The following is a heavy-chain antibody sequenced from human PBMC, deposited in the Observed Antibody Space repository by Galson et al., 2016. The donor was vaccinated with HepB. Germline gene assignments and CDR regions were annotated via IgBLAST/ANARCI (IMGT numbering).Heavy chain of an antibody. CDR1: GFTFSIYG. Sequence: SLRLSCAASGFTFSIYGMHWVRQAPGKGLEWVAVIWYDGSNKYYADSVKGRFTISRDNSKNTLYLQMNSLRDEDTAVYYCARGVESGSYYFWGQGTLVTVFS. J-gene: IGHJ4*02. CDR3: ARGVESGSYYF. V-gene: IGHV3-33*01. D-gene: IGHD3-10*01. CDR2: IWYDGSNK.